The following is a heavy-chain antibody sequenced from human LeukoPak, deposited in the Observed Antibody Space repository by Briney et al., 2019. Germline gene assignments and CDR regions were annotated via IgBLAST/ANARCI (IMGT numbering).Heavy chain of an antibody. D-gene: IGHD2-2*01. J-gene: IGHJ4*02. CDR1: GFTFSSYA. V-gene: IGHV3-21*01. Sequence: GGSLRLSCTASGFTFSSYAMSWVRQAPGKGLEWVSSISSSSSYIYYADSVKGRFTISRDNAKNSLYLQMNSLRAEDTAVYYCARGQSPIVVVPAAVDYWGQGTLVTVSS. CDR3: ARGQSPIVVVPAAVDY. CDR2: ISSSSSYI.